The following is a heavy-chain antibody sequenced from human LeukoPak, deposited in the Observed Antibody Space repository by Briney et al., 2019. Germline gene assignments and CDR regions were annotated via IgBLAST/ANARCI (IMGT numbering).Heavy chain of an antibody. CDR1: GFTLSTYA. V-gene: IGHV3-23*01. D-gene: IGHD2-21*01. CDR2: TSSSDAGT. Sequence: GGSLRLSCAASGFTLSTYAMSWVRQTPGKGLEWVAATSSSDAGTYHADTVRGRFTISRDNSKNTLYLQMNSLRAEDAAVYFCAKAPVTSCRGAYCYPFDSWGQGTPVTVSS. CDR3: AKAPVTSCRGAYCYPFDS. J-gene: IGHJ4*02.